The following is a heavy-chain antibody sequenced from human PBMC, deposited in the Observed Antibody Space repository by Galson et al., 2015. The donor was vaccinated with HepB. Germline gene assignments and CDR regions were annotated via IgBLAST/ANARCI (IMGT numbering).Heavy chain of an antibody. J-gene: IGHJ4*02. CDR2: ISYDGSNK. Sequence: SRRSSGAASGFTFSSYAMHWVRQAPGKGLEWVAVISYDGSNKYYADSVKGRFTISRDNSKNTLYLQMNSLRAEDTAVYYCATEPRMITFGAGSYWGQGTLVTVSS. CDR3: ATEPRMITFGAGSY. D-gene: IGHD3-16*01. V-gene: IGHV3-30*04. CDR1: GFTFSSYA.